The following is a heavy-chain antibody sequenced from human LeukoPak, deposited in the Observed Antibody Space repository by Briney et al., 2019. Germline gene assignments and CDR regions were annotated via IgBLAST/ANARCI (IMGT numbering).Heavy chain of an antibody. D-gene: IGHD3-3*01. CDR2: IWYDGSHK. J-gene: IGHJ4*02. CDR1: GFTFTSYG. CDR3: ASEWLFDY. V-gene: IGHV3-33*08. Sequence: GGSLRLSCAASGFTFTSYGMHWVRQAPGKGLEWVAMIWYDGSHKKYADSVKGRFTISRDNSKNTLYLQMNSLRAEDTAVYYCASEWLFDYWGQGTLVTVSS.